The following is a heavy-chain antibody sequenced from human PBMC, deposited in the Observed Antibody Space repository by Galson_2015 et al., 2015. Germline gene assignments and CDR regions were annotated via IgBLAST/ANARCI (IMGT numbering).Heavy chain of an antibody. CDR2: ISWNSGFI. Sequence: SLRLSCAASGFTFSSYSMHWVRQAPGKGLEWVSGISWNSGFIVYADSVKGRFTISRDNAKNSLYLQMNSLRAEDTALYYCAKDFRYRSEAFDIWGQGTKVTVSS. V-gene: IGHV3-9*01. D-gene: IGHD3-9*01. J-gene: IGHJ3*02. CDR3: AKDFRYRSEAFDI. CDR1: GFTFSSYS.